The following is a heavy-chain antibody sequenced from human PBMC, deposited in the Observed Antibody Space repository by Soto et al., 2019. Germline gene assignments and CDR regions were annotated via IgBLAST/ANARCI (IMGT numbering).Heavy chain of an antibody. Sequence: QVQLVQSGGEVKKPGASMKVSCKASGYTFATYGVSWVRQAPGRGLEWVGWVSAINGATSSAQNFQDRLIMTTDTXXXXXXXXXXXXXXXXXXXXXXTRGKSIAVPEGPWGQGTLVTVSS. V-gene: IGHV1-18*01. D-gene: IGHD6-19*01. CDR2: VSAINGAT. J-gene: IGHJ5*02. CDR3: TRGKSIAVPEGP. CDR1: GYTFATYG.